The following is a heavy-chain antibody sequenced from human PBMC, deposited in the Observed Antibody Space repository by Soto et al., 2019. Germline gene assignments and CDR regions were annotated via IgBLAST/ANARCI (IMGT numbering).Heavy chain of an antibody. CDR3: ARHDYAHYGMDV. J-gene: IGHJ6*02. D-gene: IGHD3-16*01. CDR1: GGSISSGDYY. CDR2: IYYSGST. Sequence: SETLSLTCTVSGGSISSGDYYWSWIRQPPGKGLEWIGYIYYSGSTYYNPSLKSRVTISVDTSKNQFSLKLSSVTAADTAVYYCARHDYAHYGMDVWGQGTTVTVSS. V-gene: IGHV4-30-4*01.